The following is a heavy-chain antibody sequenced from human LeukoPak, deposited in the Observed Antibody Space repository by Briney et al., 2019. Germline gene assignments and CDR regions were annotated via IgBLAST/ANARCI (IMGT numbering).Heavy chain of an antibody. Sequence: GGSLRLSCAASGFTFSSYSMNWVRQAPGKGLVWVSRISSDGTTTNYADSVKGRFTISRDNAKNTLYLQMNSLGAEDTAIYFCVCIPVGFWGQGPLVTVSS. J-gene: IGHJ4*02. CDR2: ISSDGTTT. V-gene: IGHV3-74*01. D-gene: IGHD2-8*02. CDR1: GFTFSSYS. CDR3: VCIPVGF.